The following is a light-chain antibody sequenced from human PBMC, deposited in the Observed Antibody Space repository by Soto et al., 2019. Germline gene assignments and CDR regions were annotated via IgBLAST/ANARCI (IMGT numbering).Light chain of an antibody. CDR2: SND. V-gene: IGLV1-44*01. CDR1: SSNIGSNT. Sequence: QSVLTQPPSASGTPGQRVTISCSGSSSNIGSNTVNWYQQLPRTAPKLLIYSNDERPSGVPDRFSGSKSGTSASLAISGLQSEDEADYYCAAWDGSLNGVVFGGGTQLTVL. J-gene: IGLJ2*01. CDR3: AAWDGSLNGVV.